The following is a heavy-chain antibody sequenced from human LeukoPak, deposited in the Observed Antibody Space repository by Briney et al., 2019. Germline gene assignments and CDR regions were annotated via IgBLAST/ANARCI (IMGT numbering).Heavy chain of an antibody. Sequence: GGSLRLSCLLSGFKFRDYGMHWVRQAPRKGLEWVAHISYDGATEHYADSVRGRFTVSIDESKNTAYLQMNSLRPEDTASYFCAKVGFGIDYWGQGTVVTVSS. CDR3: AKVGFGIDY. D-gene: IGHD3-16*01. J-gene: IGHJ4*02. V-gene: IGHV3-30*18. CDR2: ISYDGATE. CDR1: GFKFRDYG.